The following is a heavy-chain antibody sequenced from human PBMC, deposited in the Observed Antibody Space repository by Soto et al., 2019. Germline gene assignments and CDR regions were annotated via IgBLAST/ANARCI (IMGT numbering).Heavy chain of an antibody. V-gene: IGHV4-61*08. D-gene: IGHD6-13*01. J-gene: IGHJ6*03. CDR3: ASGKAGSYYYYMDV. Sequence: PSETLSLTCTVSGGSISSGGYYWSWIRQPPGKGLEWIGYIYYSGSTNYNPSLKSRVTISVDTSKNQFSLKLSSVTAADTAVYYCASGKAGSYYYYMDVWGKGTTVTVSS. CDR2: IYYSGST. CDR1: GGSISSGGYY.